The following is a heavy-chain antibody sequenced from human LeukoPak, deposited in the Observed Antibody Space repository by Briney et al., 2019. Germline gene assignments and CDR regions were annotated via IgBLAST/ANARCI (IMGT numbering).Heavy chain of an antibody. Sequence: GGSLRLSCAASGFTFSSYAMSWVRQAPGKGLEWVTSVSGGGLDTYYADSVEGRFTISRDHSKNTLYLEMNSLRVEDTAEYYCARGLDYGNYVGCDYWGQGTKVTVSS. J-gene: IGHJ4*02. CDR2: VSGGGLDT. CDR1: GFTFSSYA. D-gene: IGHD4-11*01. CDR3: ARGLDYGNYVGCDY. V-gene: IGHV3-23*01.